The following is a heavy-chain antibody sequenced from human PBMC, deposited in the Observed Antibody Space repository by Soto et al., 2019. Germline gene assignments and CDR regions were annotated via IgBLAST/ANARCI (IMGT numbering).Heavy chain of an antibody. CDR1: GFTFSTYW. D-gene: IGHD3-22*01. V-gene: IGHV3-7*03. J-gene: IGHJ4*02. CDR2: IKQDGTEK. CDR3: ANFLGPMTVVVSMVDY. Sequence: PVGSLRLSCAASGFTFSTYWMSWVRRTPGKGLEWVANIKQDGTEKYYVDSVRGRLTVSRDNAKSSLYLQMNSLRAEDTAVYYCANFLGPMTVVVSMVDYWGQGTLVTVSS.